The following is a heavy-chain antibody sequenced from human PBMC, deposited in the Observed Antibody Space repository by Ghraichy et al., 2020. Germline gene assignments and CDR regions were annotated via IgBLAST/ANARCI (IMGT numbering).Heavy chain of an antibody. J-gene: IGHJ4*02. D-gene: IGHD3-22*01. V-gene: IGHV3-23*01. CDR1: GFTFSDHA. CDR2: ISATGANT. Sequence: LSLTCAASGFTFSDHAMSWVRQAPGKGLEWGLSISATGANTYSADSVKGRLSISRDNSRNTVFLHMNFLTADDTAVYYCAVNHLLGSSGYTFDQWGQGALVIVSA. CDR3: AVNHLLGSSGYTFDQ.